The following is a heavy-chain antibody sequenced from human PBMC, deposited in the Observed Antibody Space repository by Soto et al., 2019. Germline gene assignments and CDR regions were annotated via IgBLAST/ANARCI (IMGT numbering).Heavy chain of an antibody. CDR2: IFHSGST. CDR3: ASQARYCSGGAGYGWFDP. CDR1: GGSISTSNW. V-gene: IGHV4-4*02. Sequence: QVQLQESGPGLVKPSGTLSLTCAVSGGSISTSNWWSWVRQPPGEGLEWIGEIFHSGSTTYNPSRKSRVTISIDKSKNQFALKLNSVTAAETAIYSCASQARYCSGGAGYGWFDPWGQGTLVTVSS. D-gene: IGHD2-15*01. J-gene: IGHJ5*02.